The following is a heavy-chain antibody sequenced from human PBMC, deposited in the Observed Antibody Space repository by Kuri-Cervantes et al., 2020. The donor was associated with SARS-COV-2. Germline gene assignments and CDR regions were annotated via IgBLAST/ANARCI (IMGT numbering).Heavy chain of an antibody. J-gene: IGHJ3*02. CDR2: ISAYNGNT. V-gene: IGHV1-18*01. CDR3: ARYCSGGTCPLGSAFDT. Sequence: ASVKVSCKASGYTFSRYGINWVRQAPGQGLEWMGWISAYNGNTNYAQKLQGRVTMTTDTSTTTAYMELRSLRSDDTAVYYCARYCSGGTCPLGSAFDTWGQGTMVTVSS. D-gene: IGHD2-15*01. CDR1: GYTFSRYG.